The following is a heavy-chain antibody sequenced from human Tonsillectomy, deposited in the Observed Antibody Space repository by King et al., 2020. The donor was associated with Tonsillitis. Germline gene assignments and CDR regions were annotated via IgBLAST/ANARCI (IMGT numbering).Heavy chain of an antibody. CDR3: AGGWNYDSGSYYTY. CDR1: GYTFTNHD. J-gene: IGHJ4*02. Sequence: QLVQSGAEVKKPGASVKVSCKASGYTFTNHDINWVRQATGQGLEWMGWMNPNSGNTGYAPKFQGRVTMTRSTSISTAYMELTSLRSEDTAVYSCAGGWNYDSGSYYTYWGQGTLVTVSS. V-gene: IGHV1-8*01. CDR2: MNPNSGNT. D-gene: IGHD3-10*01.